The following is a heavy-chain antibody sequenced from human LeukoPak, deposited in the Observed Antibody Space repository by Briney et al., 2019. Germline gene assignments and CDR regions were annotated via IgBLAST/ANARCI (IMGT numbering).Heavy chain of an antibody. V-gene: IGHV4-61*02. D-gene: IGHD6-19*01. J-gene: IGHJ4*02. CDR2: IYTSGST. Sequence: SQTLSLTCTVSGGSICSGSYYWRWIRQPAGKGLEWIGRIYTSGSTNYDPSLKSRVTISVDTSKNQFSLKLSSVTAADTAVYYCARDRGGSSGWYGFDYWGQGTLVTVSS. CDR3: ARDRGGSSGWYGFDY. CDR1: GGSICSGSYY.